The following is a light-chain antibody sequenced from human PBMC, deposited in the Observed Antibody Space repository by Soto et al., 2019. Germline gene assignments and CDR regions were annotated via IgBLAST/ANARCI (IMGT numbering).Light chain of an antibody. CDR3: QSYDSSLSGWV. V-gene: IGLV1-40*01. Sequence: QAVVTQPPSVSGAPGQRVTIACTGSSSNIGAGYDVHGYQQLPGTAPKLLIYGNSNRPSGVPDRFSGSKSGTSSSLAITGLQSEDGADYYCQSYDSSLSGWVFGGGTKLTVL. CDR1: SSNIGAGYD. J-gene: IGLJ3*02. CDR2: GNS.